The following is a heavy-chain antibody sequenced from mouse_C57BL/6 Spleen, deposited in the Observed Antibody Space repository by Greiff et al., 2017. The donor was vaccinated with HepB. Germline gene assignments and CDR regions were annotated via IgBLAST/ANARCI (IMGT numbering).Heavy chain of an antibody. CDR3: TTPYYGSSYGWFAY. CDR2: IDPEDGDT. D-gene: IGHD1-1*01. CDR1: GFNIKDYY. V-gene: IGHV14-1*01. J-gene: IGHJ3*01. Sequence: VQLQQSGAELVRPGASVKLSCTASGFNIKDYYMHWVKQRPEQGLEWIGRIDPEDGDTEYAPKFQGKATMTADTSSNTAYLQLSSLTSEDTAVYYCTTPYYGSSYGWFAYWGQGTLVTVSA.